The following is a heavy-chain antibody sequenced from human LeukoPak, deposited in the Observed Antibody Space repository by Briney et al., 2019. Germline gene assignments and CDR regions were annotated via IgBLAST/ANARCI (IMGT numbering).Heavy chain of an antibody. D-gene: IGHD5-18*01. J-gene: IGHJ4*02. CDR3: ARGHTAMVVNY. V-gene: IGHV4-59*01. CDR1: GGSITSDY. CDR2: IYYSGSA. Sequence: SETLSLTCTVSGGSITSDYWSWIRQPPGKGLEWIGYIYYSGSANYNPSLKNRVTIPIDTSKNQFSLKLSFVTAADTAVYYCARGHTAMVVNYWGQGTLVTVSS.